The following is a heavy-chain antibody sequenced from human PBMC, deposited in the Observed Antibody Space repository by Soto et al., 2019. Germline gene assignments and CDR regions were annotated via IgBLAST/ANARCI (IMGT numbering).Heavy chain of an antibody. J-gene: IGHJ4*02. CDR1: GYTFTSYA. Sequence: ASVKVSCKASGYTFTSYAMHWVRQAPGQRLEWIGWINAGNGNTKYSQKFQGRVTITRDTSASTAYMELSSLRSEDTAVYYCARSVFGGVIDYWGQGTLVTVSS. CDR2: INAGNGNT. V-gene: IGHV1-3*01. CDR3: ARSVFGGVIDY. D-gene: IGHD3-3*01.